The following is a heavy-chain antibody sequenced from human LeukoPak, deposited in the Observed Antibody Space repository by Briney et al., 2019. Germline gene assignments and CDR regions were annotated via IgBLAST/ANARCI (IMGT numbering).Heavy chain of an antibody. CDR2: IIPIFGIA. CDR1: GGTFGSYA. CDR3: ATDDSGSYYPFDY. J-gene: IGHJ4*02. V-gene: IGHV1-69*04. Sequence: SEKVSCKASGGTFGSYAISWVRQAPGQGLEWMGRIIPIFGIANYAQKFQGRVTITADKSTSTAYMELSSLRSEDTAVYYCATDDSGSYYPFDYWGQGTLVTVSS. D-gene: IGHD1-26*01.